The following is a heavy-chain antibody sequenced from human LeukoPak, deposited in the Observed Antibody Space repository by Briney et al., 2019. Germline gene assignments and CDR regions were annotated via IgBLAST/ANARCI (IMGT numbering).Heavy chain of an antibody. D-gene: IGHD2/OR15-2a*01. Sequence: ESLKISCKGPEYDFANYWIGWVRQMPGRGLEWMGIVYPAGSIIHYSPSFQGQVTISVDRSVSTAYLQWTSLKASDSAMYFCARRRYFDTYLDPWGQGTLVTVSS. J-gene: IGHJ5*02. CDR2: VYPAGSII. CDR1: EYDFANYW. CDR3: ARRRYFDTYLDP. V-gene: IGHV5-51*01.